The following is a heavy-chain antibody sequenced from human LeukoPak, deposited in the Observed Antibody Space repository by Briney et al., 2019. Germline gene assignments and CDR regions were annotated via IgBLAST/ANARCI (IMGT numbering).Heavy chain of an antibody. CDR1: GFTFSSYE. J-gene: IGHJ4*02. D-gene: IGHD3-10*01. CDR2: ISYDGSNK. CDR3: ARVDTMVRGGLYYFDY. V-gene: IGHV3-30*04. Sequence: GGSLRLSCAASGFTFSSYEMNWVRQAPGKGLEWVAVISYDGSNKYYADSVKGRFTISRDNSKNTLYLQMNSLRAEDTAVYYCARVDTMVRGGLYYFDYWGQGTLVTVSS.